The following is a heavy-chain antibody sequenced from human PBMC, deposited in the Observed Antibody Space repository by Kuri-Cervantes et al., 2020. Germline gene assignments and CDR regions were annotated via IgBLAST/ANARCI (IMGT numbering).Heavy chain of an antibody. Sequence: QSLSLTGAVHGGSFSGYYWSWIRQPPGKGLEWIGEINHSGSTNYNPSLKSRVTISVDTSKNKFSLKLSSVTAADTAVYYWARGRGGWTYYYYYMDVWGKGTTVTVSS. J-gene: IGHJ6*03. CDR2: INHSGST. D-gene: IGHD6-19*01. CDR1: GGSFSGYY. CDR3: ARGRGGWTYYYYYMDV. V-gene: IGHV4-34*01.